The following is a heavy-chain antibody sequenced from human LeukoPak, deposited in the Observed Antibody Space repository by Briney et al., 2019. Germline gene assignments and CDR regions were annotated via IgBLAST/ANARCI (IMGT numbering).Heavy chain of an antibody. CDR1: GGSISSGGYY. D-gene: IGHD6-13*01. V-gene: IGHV4-31*03. CDR3: ARVPTYQQLVDY. CDR2: IYYSGST. J-gene: IGHJ4*02. Sequence: SETLSLTCTVSGGSISSGGYYWSWIRQHPGKGLEWIGYIYYSGSTYYNPSLKSRVTLSVDTSKNQFSLKLSSVTAADTAVYYCARVPTYQQLVDYWGQGTLVTVSS.